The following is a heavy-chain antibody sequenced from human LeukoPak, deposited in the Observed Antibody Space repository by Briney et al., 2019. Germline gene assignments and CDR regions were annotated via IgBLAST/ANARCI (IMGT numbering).Heavy chain of an antibody. Sequence: GGSLRLSCAASGFTFSSYAMSWVRQAPGKGLEWVSGISISGGSAYYADSVKGRFTISRDNSKNTLYLQMNRLRAEDTAVYYCAKDRDLLFAHCWFDLWGQGILVTVSS. J-gene: IGHJ5*02. CDR2: ISISGGSA. V-gene: IGHV3-23*01. CDR3: AKDRDLLFAHCWFDL. D-gene: IGHD3-10*01. CDR1: GFTFSSYA.